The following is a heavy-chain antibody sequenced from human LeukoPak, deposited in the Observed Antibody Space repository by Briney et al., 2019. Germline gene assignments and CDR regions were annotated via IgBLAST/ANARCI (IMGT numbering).Heavy chain of an antibody. D-gene: IGHD6-13*01. CDR3: VARIAAAGFNWFDP. J-gene: IGHJ5*02. V-gene: IGHV1-69*13. CDR2: IIPIFGTA. CDR1: GGTFSSYA. Sequence: GASVKVSCKASGGTFSSYAISWVRQAPGQGLEWMGGIIPIFGTANYAQKFQGRVTITADESTSTAYMELSSLRSEDTAVYYCVARIAAAGFNWFDPWGQGTLVTVSS.